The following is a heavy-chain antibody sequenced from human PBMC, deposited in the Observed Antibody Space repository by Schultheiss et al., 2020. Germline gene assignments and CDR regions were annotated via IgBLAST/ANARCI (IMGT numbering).Heavy chain of an antibody. Sequence: SLKISCAASGFTFDDYAMHWVRQAPGKGLEWVSGISWNSGSIGYADSVKGRFTISRDNAKNSLYLQMNSLRAEDTALYYCARDGAGQWLVRGGNAFDIWGQGTMVTVSS. CDR1: GFTFDDYA. D-gene: IGHD6-19*01. V-gene: IGHV3-9*01. CDR2: ISWNSGSI. J-gene: IGHJ3*02. CDR3: ARDGAGQWLVRGGNAFDI.